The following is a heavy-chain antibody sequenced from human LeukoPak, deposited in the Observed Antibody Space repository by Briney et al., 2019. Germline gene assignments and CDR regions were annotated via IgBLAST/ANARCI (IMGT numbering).Heavy chain of an antibody. CDR1: GFTFSRYW. J-gene: IGHJ4*02. V-gene: IGHV3-74*01. CDR3: AREGTDGYHEEY. CDR2: INSDGSST. Sequence: QPGGSLRLPCAASGFTFSRYWIHWVRQAPGKGLVWVARINSDGSSTNYADSVKGRFTISRDNAKNTLYLQMNSLRAEDTGVYYCAREGTDGYHEEYWGQGTLVTVSS. D-gene: IGHD5-24*01.